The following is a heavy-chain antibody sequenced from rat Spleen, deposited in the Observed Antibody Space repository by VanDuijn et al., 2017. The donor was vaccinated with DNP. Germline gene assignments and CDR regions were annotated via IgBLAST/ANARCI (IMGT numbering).Heavy chain of an antibody. CDR3: TRGGTYYFDY. CDR1: GFSFSDYD. CDR2: MSPTTRSS. V-gene: IGHV5-27*01. J-gene: IGHJ2*01. Sequence: EVQLVESGGGLVQPGRSLRLSCAASGFSFSDYDMAWVRQAPTKGLEWVACMSPTTRSSYYRDSVKGRFTVSRDDATSTLYLQMDSLRSEDTATYYCTRGGTYYFDYWVQGVMVTVSS.